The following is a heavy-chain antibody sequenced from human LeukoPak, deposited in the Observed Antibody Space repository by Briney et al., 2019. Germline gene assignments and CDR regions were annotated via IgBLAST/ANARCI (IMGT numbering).Heavy chain of an antibody. Sequence: KPSETLSLTCTVSGGSISSYYWSWIRQPPGMGLEWIGYIYYSGSTNYNPSLKSRVTISVDTSKNQFSLKLSSVTAADTAVYYCARDGSSGYYNYYYMDVWGKGTTVTVSS. CDR3: ARDGSSGYYNYYYMDV. V-gene: IGHV4-59*01. J-gene: IGHJ6*03. CDR1: GGSISSYY. D-gene: IGHD3-22*01. CDR2: IYYSGST.